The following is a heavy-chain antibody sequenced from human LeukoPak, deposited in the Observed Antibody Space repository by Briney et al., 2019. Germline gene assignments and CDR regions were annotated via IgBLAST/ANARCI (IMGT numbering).Heavy chain of an antibody. D-gene: IGHD7-27*01. CDR1: GYTFTSYY. CDR2: INPSGGST. V-gene: IGHV1-46*01. CDR3: ARGPPNWGFDY. Sequence: GASVKVSCKASGYTFTSYYMHWVRQAPGQGLEWMGIINPSGGSTSYAQRFQGRVTMTRDTSTSTVYMELSSLRSDDTAVYYCARGPPNWGFDYWGQGTLVTVSS. J-gene: IGHJ4*02.